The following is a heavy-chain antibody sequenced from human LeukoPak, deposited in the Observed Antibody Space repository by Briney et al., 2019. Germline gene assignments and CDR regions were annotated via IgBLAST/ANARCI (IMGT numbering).Heavy chain of an antibody. D-gene: IGHD3-22*01. CDR2: ISSSSSYI. CDR1: GFTFSGYS. V-gene: IGHV3-21*04. J-gene: IGHJ4*02. CDR3: ARDRLPYYDTSGESSTDY. Sequence: GGSLRLSCAASGFTFSGYSMNWVRQAPGKGLEWVSSISSSSSYIYYADSVKGRFTTSRDNSKNSLYLQLNSLRDVDTAVYFCARDRLPYYDTSGESSTDYWGQGILVTVSS.